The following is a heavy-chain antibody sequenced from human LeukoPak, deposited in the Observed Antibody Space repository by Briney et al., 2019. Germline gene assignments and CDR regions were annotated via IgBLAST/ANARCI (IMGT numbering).Heavy chain of an antibody. V-gene: IGHV4-34*01. CDR1: GGSFSGYY. CDR2: INHSGST. CDR3: ARGDAFDI. J-gene: IGHJ3*02. Sequence: SETLSLTCAAYGGSFSGYYWSWIRQPPGKGLEWIGEINHSGSTNYNPSLKSRVTISVDTSKNQFSLKLSSVTAADTAVYYCARGDAFDIWGQGTMVTVCS.